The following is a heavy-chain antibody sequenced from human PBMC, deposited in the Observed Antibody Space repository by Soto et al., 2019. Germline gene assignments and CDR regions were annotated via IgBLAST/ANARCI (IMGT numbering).Heavy chain of an antibody. CDR1: GGSISSGAYY. J-gene: IGHJ3*02. V-gene: IGHV4-30-4*01. CDR3: ARDIGFTRDALDI. Sequence: SETLSLTCTVSGGSISSGAYYWSWIRQPPGKGLEWIGYIYYSGSTYYNPSLKRRATISVDTTKNHSSLKLSSVTAADTAEYYCARDIGFTRDALDIWGQGTMVTVSS. D-gene: IGHD3-3*01. CDR2: IYYSGST.